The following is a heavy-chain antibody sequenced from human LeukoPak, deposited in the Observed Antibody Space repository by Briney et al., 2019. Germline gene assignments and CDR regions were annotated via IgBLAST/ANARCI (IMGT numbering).Heavy chain of an antibody. D-gene: IGHD1-26*01. V-gene: IGHV3-20*04. CDR3: ARDEIVGATSPLDY. CDR1: GFTFSSYA. J-gene: IGHJ4*02. CDR2: INWNGGST. Sequence: GGSLRLSCAASGFTFSSYAMSWVRQAPGKGLEWVSGINWNGGSTGYADSVKGRFTISRDSAKNSLYLQMNSLRAEDTALYYCARDEIVGATSPLDYWGQGTLVTVSS.